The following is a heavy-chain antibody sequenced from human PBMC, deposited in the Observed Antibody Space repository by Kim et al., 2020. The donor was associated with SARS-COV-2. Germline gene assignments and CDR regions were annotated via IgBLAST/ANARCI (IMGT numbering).Heavy chain of an antibody. CDR2: INGGNGNT. D-gene: IGHD4-17*01. J-gene: IGHJ4*02. CDR1: GYTFTKYA. V-gene: IGHV1-3*01. CDR3: ARGGYGDSYSFDY. Sequence: DSVKVSCKASGYTFTKYAMHWVRQAPGQRLEWMGWINGGNGNTKYSQRFQGRVTITRDTSASTAYMDLSSLRSEDTAMYFCARGGYGDSYSFDYWGLGTL.